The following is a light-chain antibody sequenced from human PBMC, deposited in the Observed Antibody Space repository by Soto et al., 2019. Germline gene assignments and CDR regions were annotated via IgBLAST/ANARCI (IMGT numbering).Light chain of an antibody. CDR2: GAS. J-gene: IGKJ4*01. V-gene: IGKV3-15*01. CDR1: QSVSSN. CDR3: QQHGTSIT. Sequence: EIVMTQSPAILSVSPGERATLSCRASQSVSSNLAWYQQKPGQTPRLLIYGASTRATGIPARFSGSGSGTEFTLPISSLQSEDFAIYYCQQHGTSITFGGGTKLESK.